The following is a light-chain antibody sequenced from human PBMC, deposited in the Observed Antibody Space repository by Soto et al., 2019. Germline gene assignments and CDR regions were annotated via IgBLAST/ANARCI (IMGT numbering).Light chain of an antibody. Sequence: SPADCPSXSCRASQSVSSSYLAWYQQKPGQSPTLIIDGATKRATAITDRFSRSGSGTEFTLTISSLQSEDFAVYYCQQYNNWPYTIG. CDR2: GAT. J-gene: IGKJ2*01. CDR1: QSVSSSY. CDR3: QQYNNWPYT. V-gene: IGKV3-15*01.